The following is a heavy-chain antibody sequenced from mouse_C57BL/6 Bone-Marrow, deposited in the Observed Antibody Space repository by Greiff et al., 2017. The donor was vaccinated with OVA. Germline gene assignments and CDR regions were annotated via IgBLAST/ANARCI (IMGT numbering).Heavy chain of an antibody. CDR3: ARGLSRFAY. V-gene: IGHV1-84*01. CDR2: IYPGSGNT. D-gene: IGHD2-4*01. J-gene: IGHJ3*01. CDR1: GYTFTDYY. Sequence: VQLQESGPELVKPGASVKISCKASGYTFTDYYINWVKQRPGQGLAWIGWIYPGSGNTKYNEKFKGKATLTVDTSSSTAYMQLSSLTSEDSAVYFCARGLSRFAYWGQGTLVTVSA.